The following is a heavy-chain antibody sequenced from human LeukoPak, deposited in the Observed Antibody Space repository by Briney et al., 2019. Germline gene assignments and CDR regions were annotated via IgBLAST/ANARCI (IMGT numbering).Heavy chain of an antibody. D-gene: IGHD3-10*01. J-gene: IGHJ4*02. CDR2: ISWISGSI. V-gene: IGHV3-9*01. CDR1: GFTFDGYA. Sequence: GGSLRLSCAASGFTFDGYAMHWVRQAPGKGLEWVSGISWISGSIGYADSVKGRFTISRDNAKNSLYLQMNSLRAEDTALYYCAKDGIWDYGSGSYYVPFDYWGQGTLVTVSS. CDR3: AKDGIWDYGSGSYYVPFDY.